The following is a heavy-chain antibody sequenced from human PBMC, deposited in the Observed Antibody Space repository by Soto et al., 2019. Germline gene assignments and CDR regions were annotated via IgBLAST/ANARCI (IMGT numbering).Heavy chain of an antibody. D-gene: IGHD6-6*01. CDR2: IIPIFGTA. J-gene: IGHJ6*02. Sequence: SVKVSCKASGGTFSSCAISWVRQAPGQGLEWMGGIIPIFGTANYAQKFQGRVTITADESTSTAYMELSSLRSEDTAVYYCARDSSPNYYYYGMDVWGQGTTVTVSS. CDR1: GGTFSSCA. CDR3: ARDSSPNYYYYGMDV. V-gene: IGHV1-69*13.